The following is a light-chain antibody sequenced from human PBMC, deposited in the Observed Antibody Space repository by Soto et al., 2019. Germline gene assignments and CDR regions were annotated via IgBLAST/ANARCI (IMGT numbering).Light chain of an antibody. Sequence: EIVLTQSPGTLSLSPGERTNLSCRASQSVSSSYLAWYQQKPGPAPRLXRYGASSRATGIPDRFTGSGSGTDFTLTISRLEPEDFAVFYCHQYGSSPQTFGQGTKVDNK. CDR1: QSVSSSY. CDR2: GAS. V-gene: IGKV3-20*01. CDR3: HQYGSSPQT. J-gene: IGKJ1*01.